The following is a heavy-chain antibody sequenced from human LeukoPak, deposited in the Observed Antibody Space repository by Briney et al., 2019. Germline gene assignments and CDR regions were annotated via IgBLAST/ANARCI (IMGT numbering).Heavy chain of an antibody. CDR3: AKRSDYGGDWNYFDC. V-gene: IGHV3-23*01. D-gene: IGHD4-23*01. J-gene: IGHJ4*02. CDR1: GFTFSSYG. CDR2: ISGSGGDT. Sequence: PGGSLRPSCAASGFTFSSYGMSWVRQAPGKGLEWVSAISGSGGDTFYADSVKGRFTISRDNSKSTLYLQMKSPSAEDTAVYYCAKRSDYGGDWNYFDCWGQGTLVTVSS.